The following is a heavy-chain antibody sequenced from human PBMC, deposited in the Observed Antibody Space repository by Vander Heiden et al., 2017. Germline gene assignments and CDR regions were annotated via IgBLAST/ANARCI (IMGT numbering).Heavy chain of an antibody. CDR1: GYTFTGYY. J-gene: IGHJ6*02. CDR3: ARGTRSWYEYYYYYGMDV. D-gene: IGHD6-13*01. CDR2: INPNSGGT. V-gene: IGHV1-2*02. Sequence: QVQLVQSGAEVKKPGASVKVSCKASGYTFTGYYMHWVRQAPGQGLEWMGWINPNSGGTNYAQKLQGRVTMTRDTSISTAYMELSRLRSDDTAVYYCARGTRSWYEYYYYYGMDVWGQGTTVTVSS.